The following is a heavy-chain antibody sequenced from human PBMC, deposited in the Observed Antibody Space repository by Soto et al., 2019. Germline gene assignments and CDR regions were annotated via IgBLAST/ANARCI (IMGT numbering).Heavy chain of an antibody. CDR2: IKQDGSEK. CDR1: GFTFSSYW. D-gene: IGHD2-8*01. V-gene: IGHV3-7*05. Sequence: GGSLRLSCAASGFTFSSYWMSWVRQAPGKGLEWVANIKQDGSEKYYVDSVKGRFTISSDNAENPLYLQRNSLRAEDTAVYYCAREKWDCNSGVCKPRFDPWGQGTLVTVSS. CDR3: AREKWDCNSGVCKPRFDP. J-gene: IGHJ5*02.